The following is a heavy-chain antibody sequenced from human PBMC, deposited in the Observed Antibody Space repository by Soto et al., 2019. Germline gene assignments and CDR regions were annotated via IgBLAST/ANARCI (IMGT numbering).Heavy chain of an antibody. V-gene: IGHV3-48*01. CDR2: ISSSSSTI. CDR3: AREITILGYYYMDV. J-gene: IGHJ6*03. D-gene: IGHD3-3*01. Sequence: EVQLVESGGGLVQPGGSLRLSCAASGFTFSSYSMNWVRQAPGKGLEWVSYISSSSSTIYYADSVKGRFTISRDNAKNSLHLQMNSLRAEDTAVYYCAREITILGYYYMDVWGKGTTVTVSS. CDR1: GFTFSSYS.